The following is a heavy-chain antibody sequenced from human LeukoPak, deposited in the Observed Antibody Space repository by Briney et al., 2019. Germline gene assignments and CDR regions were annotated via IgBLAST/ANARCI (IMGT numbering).Heavy chain of an antibody. CDR1: GYTFTGYY. CDR3: VRAGYYDILTGYLNY. V-gene: IGHV1-2*02. Sequence: ASVKVSCKASGYTFTGYYMHWVRQAPGQGLEWMGWINPNSGGTNYAQKFQGRVTMTRETSISTAYMELSRLRSDDTAVYYCVRAGYYDILTGYLNYWGQGTLVTVSS. D-gene: IGHD3-9*01. J-gene: IGHJ4*02. CDR2: INPNSGGT.